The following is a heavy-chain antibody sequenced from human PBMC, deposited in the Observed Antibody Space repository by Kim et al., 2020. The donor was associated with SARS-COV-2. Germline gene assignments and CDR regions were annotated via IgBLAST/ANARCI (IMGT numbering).Heavy chain of an antibody. D-gene: IGHD3-10*01. Sequence: ASVKVSCKASGYTFTSYDINWVRQATGQGLEWMGWMNPNSGNTGYAQKFQGRVTMTRNTSISTAYMELSSLRSEDTAVYYCARGLSVLWFGEYKYYYYGMDVWGQGTTVTVSS. V-gene: IGHV1-8*01. CDR3: ARGLSVLWFGEYKYYYYGMDV. CDR2: MNPNSGNT. J-gene: IGHJ6*02. CDR1: GYTFTSYD.